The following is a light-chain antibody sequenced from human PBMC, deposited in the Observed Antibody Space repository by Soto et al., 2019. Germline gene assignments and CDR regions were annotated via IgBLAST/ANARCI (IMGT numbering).Light chain of an antibody. J-gene: IGKJ1*01. Sequence: EIVLTQSTATLSLSPGERATRSCRASQSISNNLAWYQQTPGQAPRLLIYAASTRATGIPARFSGSGSGTEFTLTISSLQSEDFAVYYCQQYDNWPPWTFGHGTKVDIK. CDR3: QQYDNWPPWT. V-gene: IGKV3-15*01. CDR2: AAS. CDR1: QSISNN.